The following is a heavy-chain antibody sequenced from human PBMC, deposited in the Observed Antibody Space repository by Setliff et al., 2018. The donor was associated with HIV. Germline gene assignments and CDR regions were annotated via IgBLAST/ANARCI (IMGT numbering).Heavy chain of an antibody. D-gene: IGHD3-10*01. CDR1: GFTFSSNW. CDR2: IKQDGSEK. V-gene: IGHV3-7*03. Sequence: GGSLRLSCVASGFTFSSNWLSWVRQAPGKGLEWVANIKQDGSEKYYVDSVKGRFTISRDNAKNSLYLQMNSLRGEDTAIYYCALLWPFDYWGQGALVTVSS. CDR3: ALLWPFDY. J-gene: IGHJ4*02.